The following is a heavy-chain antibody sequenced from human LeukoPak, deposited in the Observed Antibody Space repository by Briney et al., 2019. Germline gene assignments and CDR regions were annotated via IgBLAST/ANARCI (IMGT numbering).Heavy chain of an antibody. V-gene: IGHV4-39*07. CDR2: IYHSGST. CDR3: ARVRVWGSYPDL. CDR1: GCSISSSSYY. J-gene: IGHJ2*01. D-gene: IGHD3-16*02. Sequence: KSSETLSLTCTVSGCSISSSSYYWGWIRQPPGKGLEWIGEIYHSGSTNYNPSLKSRVTISVDKSKNQFSLKLSSVTAADTAVYYCARVRVWGSYPDLWGRGTLVTVSS.